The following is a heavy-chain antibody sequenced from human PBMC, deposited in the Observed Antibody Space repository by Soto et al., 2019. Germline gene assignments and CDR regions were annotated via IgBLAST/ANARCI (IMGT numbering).Heavy chain of an antibody. V-gene: IGHV1-2*02. CDR1: GYTFTGYY. J-gene: IGHJ6*02. CDR3: ASPYSNYHYYYYGTDV. D-gene: IGHD4-4*01. Sequence: ASVKVSCKASGYTFTGYYMHWVRQAPGQGLEWMGWINPNSGGTNYAQKFQGRVTMTRDTSISTAYMELSRLRSDDTAVYYCASPYSNYHYYYYGTDVRGPGTTVTVS. CDR2: INPNSGGT.